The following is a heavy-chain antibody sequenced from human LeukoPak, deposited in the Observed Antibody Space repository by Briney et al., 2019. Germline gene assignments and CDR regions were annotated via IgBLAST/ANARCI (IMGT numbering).Heavy chain of an antibody. J-gene: IGHJ4*02. V-gene: IGHV5-51*01. CDR2: IYPGDSDT. Sequence: GESLQISCKGSGSRFTNYWIGWVRQMPGKGLEWMGIIYPGDSDTRYSPSFQGQVTISADKSINTAYLQWSSLKASDTAIYYCARRDASNFDYWGQGTLVTVSS. D-gene: IGHD5-24*01. CDR1: GSRFTNYW. CDR3: ARRDASNFDY.